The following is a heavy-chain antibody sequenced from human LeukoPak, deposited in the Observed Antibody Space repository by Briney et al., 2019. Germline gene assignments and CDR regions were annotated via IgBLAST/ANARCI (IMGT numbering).Heavy chain of an antibody. D-gene: IGHD4-17*01. V-gene: IGHV4-30-2*01. CDR1: GFTFSDYY. Sequence: LRLSCAASGFTFSDYYMSWIRQAPGKGLEWIGYIYHSGSTYYNPSLKSRVTISVDRSKNQFSLKLSSVTAADTAVYYCARVSGDYYYYYYMDVWGKGTTVTVSS. J-gene: IGHJ6*03. CDR2: IYHSGST. CDR3: ARVSGDYYYYYYMDV.